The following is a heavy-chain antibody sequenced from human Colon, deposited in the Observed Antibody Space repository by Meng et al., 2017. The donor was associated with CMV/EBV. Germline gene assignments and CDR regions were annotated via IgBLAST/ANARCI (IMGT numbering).Heavy chain of an antibody. CDR3: ARGYSDYAGWFDP. CDR2: ISSDGSST. V-gene: IGHV3-74*01. Sequence: GGSLRLSCAASGFYWMHWVRQAPGKGLVWVSRISSDGSSTSYADSVKGRFTISRDNAKNTLYLQMNSLRAEDTAVYYCARGYSDYAGWFDPWGQGTLVTVSS. D-gene: IGHD4-11*01. CDR1: GFYW. J-gene: IGHJ5*02.